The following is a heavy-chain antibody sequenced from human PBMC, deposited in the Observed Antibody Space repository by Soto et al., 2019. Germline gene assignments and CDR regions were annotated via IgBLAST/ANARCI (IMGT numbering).Heavy chain of an antibody. D-gene: IGHD6-13*01. CDR2: IWYDGSNT. J-gene: IGHJ1*01. CDR1: GFIFSSYG. V-gene: IGHV3-33*01. CDR3: ARGLRAAAGRDYFQY. Sequence: QVQLVESGGGVVQPGRSLTLSCAASGFIFSSYGMHWVRQVPGKGLQWVAVIWYDGSNTYYADSVKGRFTISRDNSKNTLYLQMNSLRAEDTAVYYCARGLRAAAGRDYFQYWGQGTLVTVSS.